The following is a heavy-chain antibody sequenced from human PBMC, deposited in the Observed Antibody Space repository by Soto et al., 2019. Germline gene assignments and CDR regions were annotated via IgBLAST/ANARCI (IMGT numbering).Heavy chain of an antibody. CDR2: IIPIFGTA. J-gene: IGHJ5*02. V-gene: IGHV1-69*01. Sequence: QVQLVQSGAEVRKPGSSVKVSCKASGGTFSSYAISWVRQAPGQGLEWMGGIIPIFGTANYAQKFQGRVTITADESTSTAYMELSSLRSEDTAVYYCARGRYDFWSGYLRSCWFDPWGQGTLVTVSS. D-gene: IGHD3-3*01. CDR1: GGTFSSYA. CDR3: ARGRYDFWSGYLRSCWFDP.